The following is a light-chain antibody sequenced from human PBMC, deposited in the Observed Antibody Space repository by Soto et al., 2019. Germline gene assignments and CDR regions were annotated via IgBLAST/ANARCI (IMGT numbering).Light chain of an antibody. V-gene: IGLV1-40*01. J-gene: IGLJ2*01. Sequence: QSVLTQPPSVSGVPGQRVTISCTGSSSNIGAGYDVQWYQQLPGTAPKLLIYGNSNRPSGVPDRFPGSKSGTSASLAIAGLQAEDEADYYCQSYDSSLSGPYVVFGGGTELTVL. CDR2: GNS. CDR3: QSYDSSLSGPYVV. CDR1: SSNIGAGYD.